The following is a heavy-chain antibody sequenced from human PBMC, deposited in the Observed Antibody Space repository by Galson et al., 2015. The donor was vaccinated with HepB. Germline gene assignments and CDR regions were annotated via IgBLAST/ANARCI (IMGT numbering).Heavy chain of an antibody. D-gene: IGHD1-26*01. CDR2: IIPILGIA. Sequence: SVKVSCKASGGTFSSYTISWVRQAPGQGLEWMGRIIPILGIANYAQKFQGRVTITADKSTSTAYMELSSLRSEDTAVYYCALVGANDRKGYYYYGMDVWGQGTTVTVSS. J-gene: IGHJ6*02. V-gene: IGHV1-69*02. CDR3: ALVGANDRKGYYYYGMDV. CDR1: GGTFSSYT.